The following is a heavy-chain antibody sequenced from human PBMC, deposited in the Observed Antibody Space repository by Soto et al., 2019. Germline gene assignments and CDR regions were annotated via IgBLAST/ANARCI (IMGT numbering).Heavy chain of an antibody. CDR2: SIPIVGTG. CDR3: SRGVILVPTASTHSSYHMDV. D-gene: IGHD2-2*01. Sequence: QVQLVQSGAEVRKPGSSVTVSCKASGGTFSNYAISWVRQAPGQGLEWMGGSIPIVGTGSYAQKFQGRVTITADEPTTTVYMGLSSLRSADTAVYYCSRGVILVPTASTHSSYHMDVWGPGTTVTLSS. J-gene: IGHJ6*02. V-gene: IGHV1-69*01. CDR1: GGTFSNYA.